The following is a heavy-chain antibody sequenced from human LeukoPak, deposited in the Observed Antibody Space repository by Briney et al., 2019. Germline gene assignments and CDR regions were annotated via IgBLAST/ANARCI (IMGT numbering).Heavy chain of an antibody. Sequence: PGGSLRLSCAASGFTFSSYSMNWVRQAPGKGLEWVSSISSSSSYIYYADSVKGRFTISRDNAKNSLYLQMNSLRAEDTAVYYCARDHCSSTSCYSFDYWGQGTLVTVSS. V-gene: IGHV3-21*01. CDR3: ARDHCSSTSCYSFDY. CDR1: GFTFSSYS. CDR2: ISSSSSYI. D-gene: IGHD2-2*02. J-gene: IGHJ4*02.